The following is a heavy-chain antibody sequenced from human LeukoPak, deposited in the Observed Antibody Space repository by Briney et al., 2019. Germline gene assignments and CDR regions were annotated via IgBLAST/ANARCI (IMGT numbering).Heavy chain of an antibody. D-gene: IGHD3-3*01. CDR2: IYTSGST. J-gene: IGHJ2*01. CDR1: GGSISSYY. V-gene: IGHV4-4*07. CDR3: ARGLVTIFGVVTIDWYFDL. Sequence: SETLSLTCTVSGGSISSYYWSWIRQPAGKGLEWIGRIYTSGSTYYNPSLKSRVTMSLDTSKNQFSLKLNSVTAADTAIYYCARGLVTIFGVVTIDWYFDLWGRGTLVTVSS.